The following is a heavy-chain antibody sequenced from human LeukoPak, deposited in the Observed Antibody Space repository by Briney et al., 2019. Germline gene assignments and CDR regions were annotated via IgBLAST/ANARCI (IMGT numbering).Heavy chain of an antibody. V-gene: IGHV3-30*04. CDR2: ISYDGSNK. CDR1: GFTFSSYA. J-gene: IGHJ4*02. CDR3: ARDSIPLEGYYFDY. Sequence: GGSLRLSCAASGFTFSSYAMHWVRQAPGKGLEWVAVISYDGSNKYYADSVKGRFTISRDNSKNTLYLQMNSLRAEDTAVYYCARDSIPLEGYYFDYWGQGTLVTVSS.